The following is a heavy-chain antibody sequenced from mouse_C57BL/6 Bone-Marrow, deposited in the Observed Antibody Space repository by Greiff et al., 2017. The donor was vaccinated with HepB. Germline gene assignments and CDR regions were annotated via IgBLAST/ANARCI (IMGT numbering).Heavy chain of an antibody. Sequence: QVQLVESGPGLVQPSQSLSITCTVSGFSLTSYGVHWVRQSPGKGLEWLGVIWSGGSTDYNAAFISRLSISKDNSKSQVFFKMNSLQADDTAIYYCASYGPAWFAYWGQGTLVTVSA. V-gene: IGHV2-2*01. J-gene: IGHJ3*01. CDR1: GFSLTSYG. CDR2: IWSGGST. D-gene: IGHD1-1*02. CDR3: ASYGPAWFAY.